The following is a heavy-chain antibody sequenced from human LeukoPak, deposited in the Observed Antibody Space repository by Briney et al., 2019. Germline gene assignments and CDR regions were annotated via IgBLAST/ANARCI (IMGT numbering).Heavy chain of an antibody. J-gene: IGHJ4*02. D-gene: IGHD6-19*01. Sequence: PGGSLRLSRAASGFTFSSYGMHWVRQAPGKGLEWVAVISYDGSNKYYADSVKGRFTISRDNSKNTLYLQMNSLRAEDTAVYYCARVKGSGCYEVDYWGQGTLVTVSS. V-gene: IGHV3-30*03. CDR2: ISYDGSNK. CDR3: ARVKGSGCYEVDY. CDR1: GFTFSSYG.